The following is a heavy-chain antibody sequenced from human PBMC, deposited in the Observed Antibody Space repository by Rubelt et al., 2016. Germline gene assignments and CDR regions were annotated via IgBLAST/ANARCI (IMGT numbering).Heavy chain of an antibody. CDR1: TFTNYG. D-gene: IGHD5-18*01. Sequence: TFTNYGISWVRQAPGQGLEWMGWISAYSGNANYAQKLQGRVTMTTDTSTSTAYLELRSLRSEDTAVYYCATGHSYVPYFDYWGQGTLVTVSS. CDR2: ISAYSGNA. CDR3: ATGHSYVPYFDY. V-gene: IGHV1-18*01. J-gene: IGHJ4*02.